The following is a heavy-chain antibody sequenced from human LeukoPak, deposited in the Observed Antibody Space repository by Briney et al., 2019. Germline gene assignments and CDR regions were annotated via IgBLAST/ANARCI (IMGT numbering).Heavy chain of an antibody. CDR2: ISWNSGSI. Sequence: PGGSLRLSCAASGFTFDDYAMHWVRQAPGKGLEWVSGISWNSGSIGYADSVKGRFTISRDNAKNSLYLQMNSLRAEDTALYYCAKDTTVTGDAFDTWGQGTMVTVSS. J-gene: IGHJ3*02. V-gene: IGHV3-9*01. CDR1: GFTFDDYA. D-gene: IGHD4-11*01. CDR3: AKDTTVTGDAFDT.